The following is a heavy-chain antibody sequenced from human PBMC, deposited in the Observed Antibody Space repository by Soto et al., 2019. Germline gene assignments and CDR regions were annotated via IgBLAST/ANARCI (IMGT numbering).Heavy chain of an antibody. CDR2: IIPVFDTA. V-gene: IGHV1-69*01. J-gene: IGHJ4*02. Sequence: QEQLVQSGAEVKKPGSPVKVSCKASGGLFSSYAISWVRQAPGQGLEWMGGIIPVFDTAYYAQNFQGRVTITADESTNTAYMELSSLRSEDTAMYYCARGDSGYVWSNEFWGQGTLVTVSS. CDR3: ARGDSGYVWSNEF. CDR1: GGLFSSYA. D-gene: IGHD3-22*01.